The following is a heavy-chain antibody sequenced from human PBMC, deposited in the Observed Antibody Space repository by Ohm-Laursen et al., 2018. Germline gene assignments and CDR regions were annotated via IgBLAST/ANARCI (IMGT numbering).Heavy chain of an antibody. CDR3: AREIQGYFDY. CDR1: GFTFSSYA. J-gene: IGHJ4*02. CDR2: VSGGGVST. V-gene: IGHV3-23*01. Sequence: SLRLSCTASGFTFSSYAMSWVRQAPGKGLEWVSTVSGGGVSTYYADSVKGRFTISRDNSKNTLYLQMNSLRAEDTAVYYCAREIQGYFDYWGQGTLVTVSA.